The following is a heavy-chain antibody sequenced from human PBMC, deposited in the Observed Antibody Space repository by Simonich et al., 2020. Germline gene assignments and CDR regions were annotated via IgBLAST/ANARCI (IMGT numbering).Heavy chain of an antibody. CDR1: GYTFPSHG. CDR3: ARSTTGTTAFDI. CDR2: NNAYKDNT. V-gene: IGHV1-18*01. D-gene: IGHD1-1*01. J-gene: IGHJ3*02. Sequence: QVQLVQSGAEVKKPGASVKVSCKASGYTFPSHGNSWVRQAHVQGFEWMGWNNAYKDNTNYARKIQGRINMTTDTSTSTAYMELRSLRSDDTAVYYCARSTTGTTAFDIWGQGTMVTVS.